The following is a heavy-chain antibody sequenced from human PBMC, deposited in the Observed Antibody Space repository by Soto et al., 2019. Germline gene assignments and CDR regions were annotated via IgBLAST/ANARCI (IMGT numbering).Heavy chain of an antibody. J-gene: IGHJ4*02. CDR2: ISAHNGNT. CDR1: GYTFTSYG. Sequence: QVHLVQSGAEVKKPGASVKVSCKGSGYTFTSYGITWVRQAPGQGLEWMGWISAHNGNTNYAQKFQGRVTVTRDTSTSTAYMELRRLRSDDTAVYYCARGRDGDYWGQGALVTVSS. CDR3: ARGRDGDY. D-gene: IGHD6-6*01. V-gene: IGHV1-18*01.